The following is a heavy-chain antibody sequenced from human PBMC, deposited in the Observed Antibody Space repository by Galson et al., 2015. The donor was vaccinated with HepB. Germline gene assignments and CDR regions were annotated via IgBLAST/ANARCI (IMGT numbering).Heavy chain of an antibody. CDR2: IWYDGSNK. J-gene: IGHJ6*03. CDR1: GFTFSSYG. Sequence: SLRLSCAASGFTFSSYGMHWVRQAPGKGLEWVAVIWYDGSNKYYADSVKGRFTISRDNSKNTLYLQMNSLRAEDTAVYYCARDAFDCSSTSCYGAYYYYMDVWGKGTTVTVSS. D-gene: IGHD2-2*01. V-gene: IGHV3-33*01. CDR3: ARDAFDCSSTSCYGAYYYYMDV.